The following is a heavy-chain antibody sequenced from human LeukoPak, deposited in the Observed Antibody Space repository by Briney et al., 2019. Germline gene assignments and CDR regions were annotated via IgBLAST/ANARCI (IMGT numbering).Heavy chain of an antibody. CDR1: GYTFSSYA. V-gene: IGHV1-3*01. D-gene: IGHD4-17*01. Sequence: ASVKVSCKASGYTFSSYAMHWVRQAPGQRLEWMGWINAGNGSTKYSQKFQGRVTITRDTSASTAYMELSSLRSEDTAVYYCARLTVTTRSFDYWGQATLVTVSS. CDR2: INAGNGST. J-gene: IGHJ4*02. CDR3: ARLTVTTRSFDY.